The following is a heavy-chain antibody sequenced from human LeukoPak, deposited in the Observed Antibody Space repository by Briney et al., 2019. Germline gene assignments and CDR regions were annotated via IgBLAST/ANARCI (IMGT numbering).Heavy chain of an antibody. Sequence: GGSLRLSCAASGFTFSSYGMHWVRQAPGKGLEWVAVISYDGSNKYYADSVKGRFTISRDNSKNTLYLQMNSLRAEDTAVYYCAKVARQQLVNIDYWGQGTLVTVSS. CDR1: GFTFSSYG. V-gene: IGHV3-30*18. J-gene: IGHJ4*02. CDR2: ISYDGSNK. CDR3: AKVARQQLVNIDY. D-gene: IGHD6-13*01.